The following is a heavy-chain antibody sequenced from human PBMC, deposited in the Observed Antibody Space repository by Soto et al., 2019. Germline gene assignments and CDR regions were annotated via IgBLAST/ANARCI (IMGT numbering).Heavy chain of an antibody. D-gene: IGHD6-13*01. Sequence: QLQLQESGPGLVKPSETLSLTCTVSGGSISSGSYYWGWVRQPPGKWLEWIGSIYYSGNAYYNPSLKSRVAVSVDTSKNQFSLKVTSVTATDTAVYYCARHKDTSSRYLLPDFWGRELWSPSPQ. J-gene: IGHJ4*02. V-gene: IGHV4-39*01. CDR1: GGSISSGSYY. CDR3: ARHKDTSSRYLLPDF. CDR2: IYYSGNA.